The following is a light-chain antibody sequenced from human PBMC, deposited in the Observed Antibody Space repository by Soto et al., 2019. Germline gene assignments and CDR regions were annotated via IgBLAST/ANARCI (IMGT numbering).Light chain of an antibody. CDR3: QQSYSMPLT. V-gene: IGKV1-39*01. Sequence: DIQMTQPPSSLSAAVGDRVAITCRASQRISTSLNWYQQRPGKSPELLIYGASDLQSGAPSRFSGLGSGTDFTLIISNLQPEDFATYYCQQSYSMPLTFGGGTKVEIK. CDR1: QRISTS. J-gene: IGKJ4*01. CDR2: GAS.